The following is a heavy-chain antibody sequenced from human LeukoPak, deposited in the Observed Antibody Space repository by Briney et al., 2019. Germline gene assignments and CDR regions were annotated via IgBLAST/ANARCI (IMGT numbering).Heavy chain of an antibody. J-gene: IGHJ4*02. CDR2: IYGDGTGT. D-gene: IGHD1-14*01. CDR1: GSTFSTYW. CDR3: ARGEPDLFYRV. Sequence: GGSLRLSCVASGSTFSTYWMHWVRQAPGKGLVWVSRIYGDGTGTIYADSVKGRFTISRDNAKDTLYLQMNSLRGDDTAVYYCARGEPDLFYRVWGQGTLVTVSS. V-gene: IGHV3-74*01.